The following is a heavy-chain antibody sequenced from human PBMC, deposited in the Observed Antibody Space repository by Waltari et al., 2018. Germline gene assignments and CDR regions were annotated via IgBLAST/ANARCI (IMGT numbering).Heavy chain of an antibody. Sequence: QLQLQESGPGLVKPSETLSFTCSVSGVSITSSSHYWAWIRQPPGQGLEWIATMSYSGATYSIPSLKSRGTISRDTSKSRLSLKLGSVTAAYTAIYYCATYIGASLGTAAFDVWGQGTMVTVSS. D-gene: IGHD5-12*01. CDR3: ATYIGASLGTAAFDV. CDR2: MSYSGAT. V-gene: IGHV4-39*01. J-gene: IGHJ3*01. CDR1: GVSITSSSHY.